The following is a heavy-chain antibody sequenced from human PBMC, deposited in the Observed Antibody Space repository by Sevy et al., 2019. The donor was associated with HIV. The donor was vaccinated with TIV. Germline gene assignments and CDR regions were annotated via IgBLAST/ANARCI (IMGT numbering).Heavy chain of an antibody. D-gene: IGHD1-26*01. CDR1: GFTFGNYW. J-gene: IGHJ4*02. V-gene: IGHV3-74*01. Sequence: QLGGSLRLSCAASGFTFGNYWMHWVRQAPGKGLVWVSHINTDGESIRYADSVKGRFTISRDNAKNTLYLQVNSLRAEDTAVYYCARGTRGTFGNWGQGTLVTVSS. CDR2: INTDGESI. CDR3: ARGTRGTFGN.